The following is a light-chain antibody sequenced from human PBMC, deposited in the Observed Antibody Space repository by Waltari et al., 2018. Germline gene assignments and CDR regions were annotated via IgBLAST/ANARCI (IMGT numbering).Light chain of an antibody. CDR1: SLRSYY. CDR2: GKN. CDR3: NSRDSSGNHLVV. Sequence: SSELTQDPAVSVALGQTVRITCHGDSLRSYYASWYQQKPGQAPVLVSYGKNNRPSGIPDRFSGSSSGNTASLTITGAQAEDEADYYCNSRDSSGNHLVVFGGGTKLTVL. J-gene: IGLJ2*01. V-gene: IGLV3-19*01.